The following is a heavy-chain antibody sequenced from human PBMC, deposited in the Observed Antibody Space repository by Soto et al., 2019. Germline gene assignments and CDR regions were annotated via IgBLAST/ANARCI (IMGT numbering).Heavy chain of an antibody. CDR2: IYSGGST. D-gene: IGHD1-26*01. V-gene: IGHV3-53*01. J-gene: IGHJ4*02. CDR1: GFSVSTNY. Sequence: GGSLRLSCAASGFSVSTNYMTWVRQAPGKGLEWVSVIYSGGSTYYADSVEGRFTISRDNSKNTLHLQMNSLRAEDTAVYYCARGSGSLYYFDFWGRGTLVTVS. CDR3: ARGSGSLYYFDF.